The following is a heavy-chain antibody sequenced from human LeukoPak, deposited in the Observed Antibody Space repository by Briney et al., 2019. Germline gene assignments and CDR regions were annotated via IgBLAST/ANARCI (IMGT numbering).Heavy chain of an antibody. CDR3: ARQYSGYDRTMNFDY. Sequence: GGSLRLSCAASGFTFSSYAVHWVRQAPGKGLEWVAVISYDGSNKYYADSVKGRFTISRDNSKNTLYLQMNSLRAEDTAVYYCARQYSGYDRTMNFDYWGQGTLVTVSS. CDR2: ISYDGSNK. CDR1: GFTFSSYA. J-gene: IGHJ4*02. D-gene: IGHD5-12*01. V-gene: IGHV3-30*01.